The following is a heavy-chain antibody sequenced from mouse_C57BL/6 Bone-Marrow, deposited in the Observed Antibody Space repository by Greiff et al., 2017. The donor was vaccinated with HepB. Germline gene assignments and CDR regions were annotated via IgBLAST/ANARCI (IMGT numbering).Heavy chain of an antibody. CDR2: IHPNSGST. Sequence: QVQLKQPGAELVKPGASVKLSCKASGYTFTSYWMHWVKQRPGQGLEWIGMIHPNSGSTNYNEKFKSKATLTVDKSSSTAYMQLSSLTSEDSAVYYCARENYGSSHYFDYWGQGTTLTVSS. CDR1: GYTFTSYW. CDR3: ARENYGSSHYFDY. J-gene: IGHJ2*01. D-gene: IGHD1-1*01. V-gene: IGHV1-64*01.